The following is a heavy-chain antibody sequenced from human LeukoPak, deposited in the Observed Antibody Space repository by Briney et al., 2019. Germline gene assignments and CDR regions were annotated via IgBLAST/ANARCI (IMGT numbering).Heavy chain of an antibody. CDR1: GFTFDDYA. CDR2: INWSGGSS. CDR3: ARDKMNDFYDTTGYDY. Sequence: GGPLRLSCATSGFTFDDYAMSWVRQAPGKGLEWVSGINWSGGSSGYADSAKGRFTISRDNAKHSLFLQMTRLRAEDTALYFCARDKMNDFYDTTGYDYWGQGTLVTVSS. J-gene: IGHJ4*02. V-gene: IGHV3-20*04. D-gene: IGHD3-3*01.